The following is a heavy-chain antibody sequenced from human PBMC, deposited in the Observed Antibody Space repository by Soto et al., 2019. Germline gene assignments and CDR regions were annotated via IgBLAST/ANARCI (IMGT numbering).Heavy chain of an antibody. CDR1: GFTFTSSA. Sequence: QMQLVQSGPEVKKPGTSVKVSCKASGFTFTSSAMQWVRQARGQRLEWIGWIVVGSGNTNYAQKFQERVTLTRDMSTSTAYMELSSLRSEDTAVYYCAADAQSTYSSRPYYYYYGMDVWGQGTTVTVSS. CDR3: AADAQSTYSSRPYYYYYGMDV. D-gene: IGHD6-13*01. CDR2: IVVGSGNT. V-gene: IGHV1-58*02. J-gene: IGHJ6*02.